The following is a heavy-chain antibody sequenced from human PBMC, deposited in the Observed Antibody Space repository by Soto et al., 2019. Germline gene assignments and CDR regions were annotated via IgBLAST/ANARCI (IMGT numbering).Heavy chain of an antibody. Sequence: QLLLQESGPGLVKPSETLSLTCTVSGGAIIDTNYYWGWIRQPPGKGLEWIGSIFHSGNTYYNPSLESRVTISVDTSKNQFSLMLNSVTSADTAIYYCARHIRYTYGYFPRYSDQWGQGTLVTVSS. CDR2: IFHSGNT. J-gene: IGHJ4*02. CDR3: ARHIRYTYGYFPRYSDQ. D-gene: IGHD5-18*01. V-gene: IGHV4-39*01. CDR1: GGAIIDTNYY.